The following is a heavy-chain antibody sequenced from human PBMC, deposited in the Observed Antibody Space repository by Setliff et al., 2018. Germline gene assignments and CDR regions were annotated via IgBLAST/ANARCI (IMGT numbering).Heavy chain of an antibody. Sequence: SVKVSCKASGGTFISFGISWVRQAPGQGLEWMGGIIPNLGRVKYAQRFQDRATITAEESTTTAYMELISLRSDDTAVYYCARVPHDYGDFPLDYWGQGTLVTVSS. CDR1: GGTFISFG. CDR2: IIPNLGRV. J-gene: IGHJ4*02. V-gene: IGHV1-69*10. D-gene: IGHD4-17*01. CDR3: ARVPHDYGDFPLDY.